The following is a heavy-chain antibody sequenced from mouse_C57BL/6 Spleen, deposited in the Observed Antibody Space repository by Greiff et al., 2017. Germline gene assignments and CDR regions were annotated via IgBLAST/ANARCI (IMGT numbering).Heavy chain of an antibody. J-gene: IGHJ2*01. CDR3: SKVYGSSLYYFDY. D-gene: IGHD1-1*01. CDR1: GYAFTNYL. Sequence: QVQLQQSGAELVRPGTSVKVSCKASGYAFTNYLIEWVKQRPGQGLEWIGVINPGSGGTNYNEQFKGKATLTADKSSSTAYMQLSSLTSENSAVYFCSKVYGSSLYYFDYWGQGTTLTVSA. V-gene: IGHV1-54*01. CDR2: INPGSGGT.